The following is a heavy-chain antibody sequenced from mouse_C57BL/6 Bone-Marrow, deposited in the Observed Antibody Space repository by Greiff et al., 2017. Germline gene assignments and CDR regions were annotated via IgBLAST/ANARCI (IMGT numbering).Heavy chain of an antibody. CDR2: ISSGGSYT. V-gene: IGHV5-6*01. Sequence: EVQRVESGGDLVKPGGSLKLSCAASGFTFSSYGMSWVRQTPDKRLEWVATISSGGSYTYYPDSVKGRFTISRDNAKNTLYLQMSSLKSEDTAMYYCARIYSWYFDVWGTGTTVTVSS. CDR1: GFTFSSYG. CDR3: ARIYSWYFDV. J-gene: IGHJ1*03. D-gene: IGHD1-1*01.